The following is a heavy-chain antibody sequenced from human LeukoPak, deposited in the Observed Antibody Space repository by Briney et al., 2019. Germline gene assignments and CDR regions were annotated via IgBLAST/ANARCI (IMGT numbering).Heavy chain of an antibody. CDR2: IKRDGSEK. CDR1: GFTLSSYW. CDR3: VRDDGATKPC. V-gene: IGHV3-7*01. J-gene: IGHJ4*02. Sequence: SGGSLRLSCAASGFTLSSYWMSWVRQVPGKGLEWVANIKRDGSEKYYVDSVKGRFTISRDNAKNSLYLQMNSLRVEDTAVYYCVRDDGATKPCWGQGTLVTVSS. D-gene: IGHD1-26*01.